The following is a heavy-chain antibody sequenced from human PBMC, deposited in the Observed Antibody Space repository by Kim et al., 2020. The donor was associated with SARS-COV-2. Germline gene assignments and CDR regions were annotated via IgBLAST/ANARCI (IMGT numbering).Heavy chain of an antibody. CDR3: TTVPGWLKKGLGY. CDR2: IKSKTDGGTT. CDR1: GFTFSNAW. D-gene: IGHD5-12*01. J-gene: IGHJ4*02. Sequence: GGSLRLSCAASGFTFSNAWMSWVRQAPGKGLEWVGRIKSKTDGGTTDYAAPVKGRFTISRDDSKNTLYLQMNSLQTEDTAVYYCTTVPGWLKKGLGYWGQGTLVTFSS. V-gene: IGHV3-15*01.